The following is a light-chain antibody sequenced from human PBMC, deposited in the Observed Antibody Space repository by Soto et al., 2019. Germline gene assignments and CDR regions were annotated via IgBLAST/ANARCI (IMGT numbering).Light chain of an antibody. CDR1: QSISSN. V-gene: IGKV3-15*01. Sequence: EIVMTQSPATLSVSPGERATLSCRASQSISSNLAWYQQKPGQAPRLLIYGASSRATGLPARFSGSGSGTEFTLTISSLQSEDFALYYCQQYNNWPYTFGQGTKL. CDR3: QQYNNWPYT. J-gene: IGKJ2*01. CDR2: GAS.